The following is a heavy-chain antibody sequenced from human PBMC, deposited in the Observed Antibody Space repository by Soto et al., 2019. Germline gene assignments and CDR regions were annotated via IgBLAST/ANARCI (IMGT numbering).Heavy chain of an antibody. D-gene: IGHD3-22*01. J-gene: IGHJ4*02. CDR1: GGTFSSYA. V-gene: IGHV1-69*13. CDR2: IIPIFGTA. Sequence: SVKVSCKASGGTFSSYAISWMRQAPGQGLEWMGGIIPIFGTANYAQKFQGRVTITADESTSTAYMELSSLRSEDTAVYYCARDSLDYDSSGYYILWGQGTLVTVSS. CDR3: ARDSLDYDSSGYYIL.